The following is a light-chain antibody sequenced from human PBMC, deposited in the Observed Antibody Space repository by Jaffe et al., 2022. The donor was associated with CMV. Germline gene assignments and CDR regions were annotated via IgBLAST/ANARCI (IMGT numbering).Light chain of an antibody. CDR3: HQYGSSPPYT. Sequence: EIVLTQSPGTLSLSPGERATLSCRASQSIRSAYLAWYQQKPGQAPRLLLYDTSNRATGIPDRFSGSGSGTDFTLTISRLEPEDFAVYYCHQYGSSPPYTFGQGTKLEIK. CDR2: DTS. CDR1: QSIRSAY. V-gene: IGKV3-20*01. J-gene: IGKJ2*01.